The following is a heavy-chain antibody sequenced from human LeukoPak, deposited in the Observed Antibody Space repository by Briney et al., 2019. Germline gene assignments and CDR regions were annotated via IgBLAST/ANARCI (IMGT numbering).Heavy chain of an antibody. V-gene: IGHV3-23*01. J-gene: IGHJ3*02. CDR1: GYIHTKW. CDR3: ATRVAEYSFDI. D-gene: IGHD2-15*01. Sequence: GGSQTLFCTPSGYIHTKWLGRVRQAPGKGLEWVSAISGSGGDTYYADSVKGRFTISRDDSKNTLYLQMNSLRAEDTAVYYCATRVAEYSFDIWGQGTLVTVSS. CDR2: ISGSGGDT.